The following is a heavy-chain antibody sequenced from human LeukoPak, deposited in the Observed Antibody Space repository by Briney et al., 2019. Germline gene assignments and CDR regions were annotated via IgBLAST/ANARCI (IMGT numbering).Heavy chain of an antibody. CDR3: ARSMAVPYYDFWSGYYGPPFDY. J-gene: IGHJ4*02. D-gene: IGHD3-3*01. CDR1: GFTFSSYA. Sequence: GGSLRLSCAASGFTFSSYAMHWVRQAPGKGLEWVAVISYDGSNKYYADSVKGRFTISRDNSKNTLYLQMNSLRAEDTAVYYCARSMAVPYYDFWSGYYGPPFDYWGQGTLVTVSS. V-gene: IGHV3-30-3*01. CDR2: ISYDGSNK.